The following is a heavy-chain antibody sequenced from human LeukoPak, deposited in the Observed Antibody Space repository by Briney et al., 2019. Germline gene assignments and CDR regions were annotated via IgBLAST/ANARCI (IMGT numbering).Heavy chain of an antibody. D-gene: IGHD3-22*01. CDR1: GGSFSGYY. CDR2: INHSGST. Sequence: PSETLSLTCAVYGGSFSGYYWSWIRQPPGKGLEWIGEINHSGSTNYNPSLKSRVTISVDTSKNQFSLKLSSVTAADTAVYYCARGRGYYYDSSGYYPYWGQGTLVTVSS. V-gene: IGHV4-34*01. J-gene: IGHJ4*02. CDR3: ARGRGYYYDSSGYYPY.